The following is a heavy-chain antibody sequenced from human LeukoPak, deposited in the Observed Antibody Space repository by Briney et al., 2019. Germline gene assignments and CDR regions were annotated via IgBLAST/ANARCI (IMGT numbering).Heavy chain of an antibody. V-gene: IGHV3-21*01. CDR1: GFIFNSHS. Sequence: GGSLRLSCAASGFIFNSHSMNWVRQAPGKGLEWVSSISSTSSYIYYADSVKSRFTISRDNAKNALYLQMNSLRADDTAVYYCAGGGATFHYWGQGTLVTVSS. CDR3: AGGGATFHY. CDR2: ISSTSSYI. J-gene: IGHJ4*02. D-gene: IGHD2-21*01.